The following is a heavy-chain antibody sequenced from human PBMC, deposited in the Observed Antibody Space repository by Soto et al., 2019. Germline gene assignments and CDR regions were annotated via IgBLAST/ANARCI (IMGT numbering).Heavy chain of an antibody. V-gene: IGHV4-31*03. J-gene: IGHJ4*02. CDR2: ISYSGST. CDR3: ARGVYY. D-gene: IGHD2-8*01. Sequence: QVQLEESGPGLVKPSQTLSLTCTVSGASISSGVYYWSWIRQHQGRGLEWIGYISYSGSTSYNPSLKSRVTISVDTSKNQFSRKLSSVTAADTAVYYCARGVYYWGQGTLVTVSS. CDR1: GASISSGVYY.